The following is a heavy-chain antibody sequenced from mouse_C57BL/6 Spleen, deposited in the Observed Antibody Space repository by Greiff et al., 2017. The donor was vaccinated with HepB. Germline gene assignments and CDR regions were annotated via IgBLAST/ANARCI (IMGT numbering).Heavy chain of an antibody. V-gene: IGHV14-1*01. D-gene: IGHD1-1*01. J-gene: IGHJ3*01. CDR2: IDPEDGDT. CDR1: GFNIKDYY. Sequence: EVQRVESGAELVRPGASVKLSCTASGFNIKDYYMHWVKQRPEQGLEWIGRIDPEDGDTEYAPKFQGKATMTADTSSNTAYLQLSSLTSEDTAVYYCTHYYGSSYAWFAYWGQGTLVTVSA. CDR3: THYYGSSYAWFAY.